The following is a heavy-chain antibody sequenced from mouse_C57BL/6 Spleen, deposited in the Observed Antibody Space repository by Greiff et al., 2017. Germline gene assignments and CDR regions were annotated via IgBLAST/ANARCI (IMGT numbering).Heavy chain of an antibody. CDR2: INPNYGTT. J-gene: IGHJ4*01. Sequence: EVQLQQSGPELVKPGASVKISCKASGYSFTDYNMNWVKQSNGKSLEWIGVINPNYGTTCYNQKFKGKATLTVDQSSSTAYMQRNSLTSEDSAVYYCAIYDGNHGNAMGDWGQGTSGTVAS. CDR3: AIYDGNHGNAMGD. CDR1: GYSFTDYN. D-gene: IGHD2-1*01. V-gene: IGHV1-39*01.